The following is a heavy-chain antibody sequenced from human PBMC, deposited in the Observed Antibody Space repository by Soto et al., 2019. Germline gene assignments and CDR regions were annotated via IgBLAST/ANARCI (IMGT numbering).Heavy chain of an antibody. Sequence: SETLSLTCAVYGGSFSGYYWSWIRQPPGKGLEWIGEINHSGSTNYNPSLKSRVTISVDTSKNQFSLKLSSVTAADTAVYYCARGITIFGVVIIPHYFDYWGQGTLVTVSS. D-gene: IGHD3-3*01. J-gene: IGHJ4*02. CDR2: INHSGST. CDR3: ARGITIFGVVIIPHYFDY. V-gene: IGHV4-34*01. CDR1: GGSFSGYY.